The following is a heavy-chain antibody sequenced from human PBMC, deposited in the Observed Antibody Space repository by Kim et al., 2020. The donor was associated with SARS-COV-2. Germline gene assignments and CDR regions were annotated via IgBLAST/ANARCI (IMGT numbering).Heavy chain of an antibody. CDR3: AREVPYYDFWSGYYTPGADKYGMDV. D-gene: IGHD3-3*01. J-gene: IGHJ6*02. CDR2: ISAYNGNT. V-gene: IGHV1-18*04. CDR1: GYTFTSYG. Sequence: ASVKVSCKASGYTFTSYGISWVRQAPGQGLEWMGWISAYNGNTNYAQKLQGRVTMTTDTSTSTAYMELRSLRSDDTAVYYCAREVPYYDFWSGYYTPGADKYGMDVWGQGTTVTVSS.